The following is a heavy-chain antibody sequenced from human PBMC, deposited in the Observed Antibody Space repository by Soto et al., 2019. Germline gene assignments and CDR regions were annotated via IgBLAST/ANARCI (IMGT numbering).Heavy chain of an antibody. D-gene: IGHD2-2*01. Sequence: GESLRLSCAASGFTFSSYAMHWVRQAPGKGLEWVAVISYDGSNKYYADSVKGRFTISRDNSKNTLYLQMNSLRAEDTAVYYCARGLQYCSSTSCYLLSLNAFDIWGQGTMVTVSS. CDR1: GFTFSSYA. CDR2: ISYDGSNK. CDR3: ARGLQYCSSTSCYLLSLNAFDI. V-gene: IGHV3-30-3*01. J-gene: IGHJ3*02.